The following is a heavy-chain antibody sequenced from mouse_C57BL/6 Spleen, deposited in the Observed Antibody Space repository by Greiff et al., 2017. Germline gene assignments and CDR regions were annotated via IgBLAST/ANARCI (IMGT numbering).Heavy chain of an antibody. CDR2: INPSSGYT. J-gene: IGHJ3*01. CDR3: ANGDYGDSDGFAY. D-gene: IGHD2-13*01. V-gene: IGHV1-7*01. CDR1: GYTFTSYW. Sequence: QVQLKQSGAELAKPGASVKLSCKASGYTFTSYWMHWVKQRPGQGLEWIGYINPSSGYTKYNQKFKDKATLTADKSSSTAYMQLSSLTYEDSAVYYCANGDYGDSDGFAYWGQGTLVTVSA.